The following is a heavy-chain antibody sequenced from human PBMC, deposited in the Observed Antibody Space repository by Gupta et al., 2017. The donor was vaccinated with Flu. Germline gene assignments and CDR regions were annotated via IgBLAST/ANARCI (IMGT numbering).Heavy chain of an antibody. CDR3: EKHITIAARRGFDY. D-gene: IGHD6-6*01. CDR2: SSGSGGIS. J-gene: IGHJ4*02. Sequence: RQSPVEWLDWASASSGSGGISYYADSVKGRCTISRDKSKNTLYLQMNSLRVQDTAAYDGEKHITIAARRGFDYWGQGTLVTVSS. V-gene: IGHV3-23*01.